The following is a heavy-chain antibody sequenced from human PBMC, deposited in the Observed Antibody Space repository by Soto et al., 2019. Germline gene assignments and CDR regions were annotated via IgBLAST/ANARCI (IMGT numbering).Heavy chain of an antibody. D-gene: IGHD6-19*01. CDR3: AKYIPPPCSSGWGWVY. J-gene: IGHJ4*02. Sequence: QVQLVESGGGVVQPGRSLRLSCAASGFTFSSYGMHWVRQAPGKGLEWVAVISYDGSNKYYADSVKGRFTISRDNSKNTLYLQMNSLRAEATAGYYCAKYIPPPCSSGWGWVYWGQGTLVTVSS. CDR2: ISYDGSNK. V-gene: IGHV3-30*18. CDR1: GFTFSSYG.